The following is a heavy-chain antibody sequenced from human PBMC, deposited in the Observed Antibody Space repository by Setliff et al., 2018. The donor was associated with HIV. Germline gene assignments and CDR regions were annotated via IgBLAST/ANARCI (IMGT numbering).Heavy chain of an antibody. Sequence: ASVKVSCKASRSTFNSHTINWVRQAPGQGLEWMGGIIPISGTANYAQKFQGRVTITTDESTSTAYMELSGLRSEDTAVYYCARGFGGYCSSMSCPGLFDPWGQGTLVTVSS. CDR1: RSTFNSHT. J-gene: IGHJ5*02. CDR3: ARGFGGYCSSMSCPGLFDP. CDR2: IIPISGTA. D-gene: IGHD2-2*01. V-gene: IGHV1-69*05.